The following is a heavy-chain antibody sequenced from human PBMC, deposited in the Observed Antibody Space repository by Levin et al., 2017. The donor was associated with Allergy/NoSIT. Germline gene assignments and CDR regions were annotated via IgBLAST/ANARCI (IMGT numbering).Heavy chain of an antibody. J-gene: IGHJ4*02. CDR3: AGLITNGWSVDY. V-gene: IGHV4-30-4*01. D-gene: IGHD6-19*01. Sequence: SETLSLTCTVSGGSISSGGYYWSWIRQPPGKGLEWIGYIYSGENIHYNPSLKSRVTFSVDTSKNQFSLKLTSVTAADTAVYYCAGLITNGWSVDYWGQGTLVSVSS. CDR1: GGSISSGGYY. CDR2: IYSGENI.